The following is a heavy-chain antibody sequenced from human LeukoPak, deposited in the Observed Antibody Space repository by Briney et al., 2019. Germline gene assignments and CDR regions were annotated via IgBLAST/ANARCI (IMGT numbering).Heavy chain of an antibody. CDR3: ARGRMAPYYYYYMDV. CDR2: IYTSGST. D-gene: IGHD2-8*01. J-gene: IGHJ6*03. V-gene: IGHV4-61*02. CDR1: GGSISSGSYY. Sequence: SETLSLTCTVSGGSISSGSYYWSWIRQPAGKGLEWIGRIYTSGSTNYNPSLKSRVTISVDTSKNQFSLKLSSVTAADTAVYYCARGRMAPYYYYYMDVWGKGTTVTVSS.